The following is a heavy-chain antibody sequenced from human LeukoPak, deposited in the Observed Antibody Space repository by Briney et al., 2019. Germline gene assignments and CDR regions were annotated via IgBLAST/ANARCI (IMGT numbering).Heavy chain of an antibody. D-gene: IGHD3-10*02. V-gene: IGHV3-33*01. CDR1: KFTFSTYG. CDR2: IWFDGSIK. Sequence: GRSLRLSCAASKFTFSTYGMHWVRQAPGKGLEWVAFIWFDGSIKYYADSVKGRFTISRDNSKNTLYLQMNSLRAEDTAVYYCCSGSPKGVDYWGQGTLVTVSS. J-gene: IGHJ4*02. CDR3: CSGSPKGVDY.